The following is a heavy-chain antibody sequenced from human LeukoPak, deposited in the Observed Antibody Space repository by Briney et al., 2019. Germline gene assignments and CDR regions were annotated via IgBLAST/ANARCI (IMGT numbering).Heavy chain of an antibody. V-gene: IGHV4-30-4*08. J-gene: IGHJ6*03. CDR1: GGPISSGDYY. Sequence: SQTLSLTCTVSGGPISSGDYYWSWIRQPPGKGLEWIGYIYFSGSTYYNPSLKRRVTISVDTSKNQFSLKLSSVTAADTAVYYCAREPRGRDYDFWSGYDPPDYYYYMDVWGKGTTVTVSS. CDR3: AREPRGRDYDFWSGYDPPDYYYYMDV. CDR2: IYFSGST. D-gene: IGHD3-3*01.